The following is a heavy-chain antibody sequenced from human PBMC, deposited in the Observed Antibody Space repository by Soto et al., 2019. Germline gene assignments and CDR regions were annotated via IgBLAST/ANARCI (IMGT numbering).Heavy chain of an antibody. D-gene: IGHD3-10*01. CDR1: GFIFTSSA. CDR2: IVVGSGNT. V-gene: IGHV1-58*01. Sequence: QMQLVQSGPEVKKPGTSVKVSCKASGFIFTSSAVQWVRQARGQRLEWIGRIVVGSGNTNYAQKFQGRVTITADKSTSTAYMELSSLRSEDTAVYYCARGESGMDVWGQGTTVTVSS. CDR3: ARGESGMDV. J-gene: IGHJ6*02.